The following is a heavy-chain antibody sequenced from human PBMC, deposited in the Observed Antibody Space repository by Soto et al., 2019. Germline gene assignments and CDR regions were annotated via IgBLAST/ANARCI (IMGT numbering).Heavy chain of an antibody. V-gene: IGHV3-30*03. Sequence: GGSLRLSCAASGFTFSSYGMHWVRQAPGKGLEWVAVISYDGSNKYYADSVKGRFTISRDNSKNTLYLQMNSLRAEDTAVYYCARVGLPGSTAVMVNQHWGKGTLVTVYS. CDR3: ARVGLPGSTAVMVNQH. J-gene: IGHJ1*01. CDR2: ISYDGSNK. D-gene: IGHD2-8*01. CDR1: GFTFSSYG.